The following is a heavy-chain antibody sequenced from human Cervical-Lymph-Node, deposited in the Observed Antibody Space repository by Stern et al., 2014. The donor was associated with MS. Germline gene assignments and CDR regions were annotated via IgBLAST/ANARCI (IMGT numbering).Heavy chain of an antibody. CDR1: GYSFTIYY. J-gene: IGHJ4*02. V-gene: IGHV5-51*01. CDR2: IYPYDSDT. Sequence: EVQLAQSGAEVKKPGESLKISCKLSGYSFTIYYIAWVRQMPGKGLEWMGFIYPYDSDTTYSPSFQGQVTISADKSITTAYLQWSSLRASDTAMYYCARHVQGFDYWGQGTLVTVSS. CDR3: ARHVQGFDY.